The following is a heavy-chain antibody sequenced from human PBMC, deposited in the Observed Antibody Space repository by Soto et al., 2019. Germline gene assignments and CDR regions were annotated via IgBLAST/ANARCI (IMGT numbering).Heavy chain of an antibody. J-gene: IGHJ3*02. D-gene: IGHD3-10*01. Sequence: VQLVESGGGLVQPGGSLRLSCAASGFTFSSYDMHWVRQATGKVREWVSAIGTAGDTYYPGSVKGRFTISRENAKNSLYLQMNSLRDGDTDVYYCARETIYYGSERPGAFDIWGQGTMVTVSS. V-gene: IGHV3-13*01. CDR3: ARETIYYGSERPGAFDI. CDR2: IGTAGDT. CDR1: GFTFSSYD.